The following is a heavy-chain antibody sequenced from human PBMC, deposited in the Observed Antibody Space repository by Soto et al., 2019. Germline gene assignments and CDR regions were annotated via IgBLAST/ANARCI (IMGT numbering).Heavy chain of an antibody. V-gene: IGHV4-59*11. D-gene: IGHD7-27*01. CDR2: IYYNGNT. CDR1: GGSISNHY. J-gene: IGHJ4*02. CDR3: TRANWYSEY. Sequence: QVQLQESGPGLVKPSETLSLTCTVSGGSISNHYWSWIRQPPGKGLEWIGYIYYNGNTNYNPSLTSRVNRSVDTSKNQISLKLSSVTAADTAVYYCTRANWYSEYWGQGTLVTVSS.